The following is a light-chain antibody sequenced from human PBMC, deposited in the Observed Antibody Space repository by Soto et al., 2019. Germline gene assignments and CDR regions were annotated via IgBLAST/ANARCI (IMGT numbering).Light chain of an antibody. CDR3: CSYADITTYV. CDR2: EGS. Sequence: QSALTQPASVSGSPGQSITISCTGTSSDIGNYNLVSWYQQLPGKAPKLMIYEGSKRPSGVSSRYSGSKSGNTASLTISGLQAEDEADYYCCSYADITTYVFGTGTKVTAL. V-gene: IGLV2-23*01. J-gene: IGLJ1*01. CDR1: SSDIGNYNL.